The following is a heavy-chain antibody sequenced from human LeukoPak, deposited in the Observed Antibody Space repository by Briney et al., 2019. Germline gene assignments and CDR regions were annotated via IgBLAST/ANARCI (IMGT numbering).Heavy chain of an antibody. V-gene: IGHV3-21*01. D-gene: IGHD3-10*01. CDR1: GFTFSTYS. CDR2: ISSTSSYI. Sequence: GGSLRPSCAASGFTFSTYSMNWVRQAPGKGLEWVSSISSTSSYIYYADSVKGRFTISRDNAKNSLYLQMNSLRVEDTAVYYCARDRTGEAGMAAFDYWGQGTLVTVSS. CDR3: ARDRTGEAGMAAFDY. J-gene: IGHJ4*02.